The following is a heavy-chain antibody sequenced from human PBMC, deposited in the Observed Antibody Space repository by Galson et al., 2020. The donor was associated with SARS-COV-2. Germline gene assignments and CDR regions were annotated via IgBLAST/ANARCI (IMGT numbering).Heavy chain of an antibody. D-gene: IGHD5-12*01. CDR2: IDWDDDK. J-gene: IGHJ6*02. CDR1: GFSLSTSGMC. CDR3: ARIRVEMATIGNYYYYGMDV. Sequence: SGPTLVQPTQTLTLTCTFSGFSLSTSGMCVSWIRQPQGKALEWLALIDWDDDKYYSTSLKTRLTISKDTSKNQVVLTMTNMDPVDTATYYCARIRVEMATIGNYYYYGMDVWGQGTTVTVSS. V-gene: IGHV2-70*01.